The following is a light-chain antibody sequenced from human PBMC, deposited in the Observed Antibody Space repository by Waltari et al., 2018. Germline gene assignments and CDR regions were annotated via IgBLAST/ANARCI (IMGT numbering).Light chain of an antibody. CDR2: DTS. CDR1: TGAVTSGHF. Sequence: QAVVTQEPSVTLSPGGTVPLTCDSITGAVTSGHFPNGFQQKPGQAPRTLIYDTSNKHSGTPARFSGPLRGGKAALPLSGAQPEDEAEYYCLLSYRRARWVFGGRTKLTVL. V-gene: IGLV7-46*01. CDR3: LLSYRRARWV. J-gene: IGLJ3*02.